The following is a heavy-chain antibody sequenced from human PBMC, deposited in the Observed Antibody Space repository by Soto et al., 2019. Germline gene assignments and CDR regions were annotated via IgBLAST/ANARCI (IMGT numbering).Heavy chain of an antibody. CDR2: IFPSDSDT. V-gene: IGHV5-51*01. CDR1: GYKFTSSW. CDR3: ARKDKSGYFNWFDP. Sequence: GESLKISCRTSGYKFTSSWIAWVRQMPGKGLEWMGIIFPSDSDTRYSPSFQGQVTISADRSTSTVFLQWASLKASDTAVYFCARKDKSGYFNWFDPWGQGTLVTVS. D-gene: IGHD3-22*01. J-gene: IGHJ5*02.